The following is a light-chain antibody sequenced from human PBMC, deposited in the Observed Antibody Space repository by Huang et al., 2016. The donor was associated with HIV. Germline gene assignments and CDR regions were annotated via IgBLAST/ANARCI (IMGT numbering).Light chain of an antibody. V-gene: IGKV3-11*01. CDR3: QQRSKWPLT. CDR2: DAS. CDR1: QSVSDF. Sequence: EIVLTQSPATLSLSPGQRVTLSCRASQSVSDFLAWYQQKPGQAPRLLLYDASKRATGIPARFSGSWAGTDFTLTISSLEPEDFAVYYCQQRSKWPLTFGGGTKVESK. J-gene: IGKJ4*01.